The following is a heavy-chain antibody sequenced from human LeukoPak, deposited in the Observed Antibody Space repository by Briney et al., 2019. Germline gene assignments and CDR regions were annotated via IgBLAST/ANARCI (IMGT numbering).Heavy chain of an antibody. CDR2: INSDGTST. V-gene: IGHV3-74*01. Sequence: GGSLRLSCAASGFTFSSYWMHWVRQAPGKGLVWVSRINSDGTSTRYADSVKGRFTISRDNAKNTLYLQMNSLRAEDTAVYYCARSPFGDEFNWFDPWGQGTLVTVSS. J-gene: IGHJ5*02. D-gene: IGHD3-10*01. CDR3: ARSPFGDEFNWFDP. CDR1: GFTFSSYW.